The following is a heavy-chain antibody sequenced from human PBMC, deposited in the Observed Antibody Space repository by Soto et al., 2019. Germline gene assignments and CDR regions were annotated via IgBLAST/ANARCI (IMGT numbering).Heavy chain of an antibody. J-gene: IGHJ4*01. Sequence: QITLKESGPTLVKPTQTLTLTCAFSGFSLNTRGVGVGWIRQPPGKALQWLALIYWANDKRYSSSLKSRLTIPNNTPNNRAVLMMTDTDPVDTATYYCAHNNYHGSGSVYWGHGTLVTVSS. CDR2: IYWANDK. CDR1: GFSLNTRGVG. D-gene: IGHD3-10*01. CDR3: AHNNYHGSGSVY. V-gene: IGHV2-5*02.